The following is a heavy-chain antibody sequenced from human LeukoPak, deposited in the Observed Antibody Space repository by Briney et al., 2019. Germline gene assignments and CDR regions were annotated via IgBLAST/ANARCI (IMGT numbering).Heavy chain of an antibody. CDR2: ISSSSSYI. CDR3: ARDWEGPLGYFDY. Sequence: KPGGSLRLSCAASGFTFSSYSMNWVRQAPVKGLEWVSSISSSSSYIYYADSVKGRFTISRDNAKNSLYLQMNSLRAEDTAVYYCARDWEGPLGYFDYWGQGTLVTVSS. J-gene: IGHJ4*02. D-gene: IGHD1-26*01. CDR1: GFTFSSYS. V-gene: IGHV3-21*01.